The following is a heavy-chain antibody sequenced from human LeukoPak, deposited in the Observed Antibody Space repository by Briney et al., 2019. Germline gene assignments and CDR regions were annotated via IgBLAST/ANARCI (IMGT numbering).Heavy chain of an antibody. CDR2: ISYSGST. CDR3: ARGGRHTASFGY. D-gene: IGHD2/OR15-2a*01. V-gene: IGHV4-31*02. Sequence: PSQTLSLICIVSGFSISSSDDYWSWIRQHPTKGLEWIGYISYSGSTYYNPSLKSRVTISVDTSKNQFSLKLSSVTAADTAVYYCARGGRHTASFGYWGQGTLVTVSS. CDR1: GFSISSSDDY. J-gene: IGHJ4*02.